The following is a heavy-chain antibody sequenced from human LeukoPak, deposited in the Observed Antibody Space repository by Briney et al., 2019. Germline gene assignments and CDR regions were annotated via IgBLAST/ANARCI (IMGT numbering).Heavy chain of an antibody. Sequence: PSETLSLTCAVSGGSISSSNWWSWVRQPPGKGLEWIGEIYHSGSTNYNPSLKGRVTISVDKSKNQFSLKLSSVTAADTAVYYCARLKGKGYCSSTSCPGDWFDPWGQGTLVTVSS. V-gene: IGHV4-4*02. J-gene: IGHJ5*02. CDR2: IYHSGST. CDR1: GGSISSSNW. D-gene: IGHD2-2*01. CDR3: ARLKGKGYCSSTSCPGDWFDP.